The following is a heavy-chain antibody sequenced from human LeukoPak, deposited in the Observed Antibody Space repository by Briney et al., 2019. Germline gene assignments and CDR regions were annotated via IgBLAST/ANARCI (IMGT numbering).Heavy chain of an antibody. Sequence: SETLSLTCTVSGGSISSYYWSWIRQPPGKGLEWIGYIYYSGSTNYNPSLKSRVTMSVDTSKNQFSLKLSSVTAADTAVYYCARASYSSGFDPWGQGTLVTVSS. D-gene: IGHD6-19*01. CDR2: IYYSGST. V-gene: IGHV4-59*12. CDR1: GGSISSYY. J-gene: IGHJ5*02. CDR3: ARASYSSGFDP.